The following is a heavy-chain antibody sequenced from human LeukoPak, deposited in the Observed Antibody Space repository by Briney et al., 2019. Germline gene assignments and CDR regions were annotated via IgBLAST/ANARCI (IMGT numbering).Heavy chain of an antibody. Sequence: GGSLRLSCAASGFTYSTYGMHWVRQAPGKGLEWVAVISYDGSNKYYADSVKGRFTISRDNSKNTLYLQMNSLRAEDTAMYYCAKELEWGYDYGDYMGSTSFDYWGQGTLVTVSS. CDR3: AKELEWGYDYGDYMGSTSFDY. CDR1: GFTYSTYG. D-gene: IGHD4-17*01. CDR2: ISYDGSNK. V-gene: IGHV3-30*18. J-gene: IGHJ4*02.